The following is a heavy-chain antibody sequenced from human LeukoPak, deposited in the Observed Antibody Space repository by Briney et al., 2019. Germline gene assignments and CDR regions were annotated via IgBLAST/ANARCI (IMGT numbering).Heavy chain of an antibody. CDR3: ARALLRTLDY. D-gene: IGHD4-17*01. Sequence: SETLSLTCAFYGGSFSGYYWRGIRQPPAKGLEWIGEINHSGSTNYNPSLKSRVTISVDTSKNQFSLKLSSVTAADTAVYYCARALLRTLDYWGQGTLVTVSS. CDR1: GGSFSGYY. CDR2: INHSGST. J-gene: IGHJ4*02. V-gene: IGHV4-34*01.